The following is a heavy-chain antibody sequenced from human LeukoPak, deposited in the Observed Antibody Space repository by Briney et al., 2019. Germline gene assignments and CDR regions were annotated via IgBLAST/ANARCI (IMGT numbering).Heavy chain of an antibody. J-gene: IGHJ4*02. CDR2: IGGSGATI. D-gene: IGHD6-19*01. Sequence: GGSLRLSCAASGFSFGAHGMNWVRQAPGQGLEWVSAIGGSGATIYYADSVRGRFTISRDNFKNTMYLQMDSLRAEDTAVYYCAREHRIAVALDYWGQGTLVTVSS. V-gene: IGHV3-23*01. CDR1: GFSFGAHG. CDR3: AREHRIAVALDY.